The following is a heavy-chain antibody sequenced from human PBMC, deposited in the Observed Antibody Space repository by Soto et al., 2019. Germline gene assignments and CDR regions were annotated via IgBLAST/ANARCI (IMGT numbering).Heavy chain of an antibody. V-gene: IGHV3-7*05. J-gene: IGHJ4*02. D-gene: IGHD3-10*01. CDR1: GFTFSSYW. Sequence: EVQLVESGGGLVQPGGSLRLSCAASGFTFSSYWMSWVRQAPGKGLEWVANIKQDGSEKYYVDSVKGRFTISRDNAKYSLYLQMNSRSAEDADVYYCAREGRHWFGVGDPNDYWGQGTLVTVSS. CDR2: IKQDGSEK. CDR3: AREGRHWFGVGDPNDY.